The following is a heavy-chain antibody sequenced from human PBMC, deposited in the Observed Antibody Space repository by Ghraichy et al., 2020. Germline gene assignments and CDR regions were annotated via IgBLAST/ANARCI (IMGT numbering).Heavy chain of an antibody. CDR1: GFTLSTYD. CDR2: ISTNGGST. D-gene: IGHD2-15*01. J-gene: IGHJ4*02. V-gene: IGHV3-64*01. Sequence: GGSLRLSCAASGFTLSTYDMHWVRQAPGKGLEYVSAISTNGGSTYYANSVKGRFTISRDTSRNTLYLQLGSLRTEDTAVYYCARKLGYCGGGTCYYDLWGQGTLVTVS. CDR3: ARKLGYCGGGTCYYDL.